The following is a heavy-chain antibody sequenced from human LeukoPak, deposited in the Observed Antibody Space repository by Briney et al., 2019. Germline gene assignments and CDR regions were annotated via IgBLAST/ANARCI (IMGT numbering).Heavy chain of an antibody. V-gene: IGHV4-38-2*02. CDR1: DYSISSGFY. CDR3: ARGNYGYYYYYYMDV. D-gene: IGHD1-7*01. J-gene: IGHJ6*03. CDR2: FYHSGST. Sequence: PSETLSLTCTVSDYSISSGFYWGWVRQPPGKGPEWIGSFYHSGSTHYNPSLKSRVTISVDTSKNQFSLKLSSVTAADTGVYYCARGNYGYYYYYYMDVWGKGTTVTVSS.